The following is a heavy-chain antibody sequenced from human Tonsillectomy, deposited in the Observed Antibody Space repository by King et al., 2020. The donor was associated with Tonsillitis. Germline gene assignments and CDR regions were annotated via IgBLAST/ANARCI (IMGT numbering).Heavy chain of an antibody. J-gene: IGHJ4*01. CDR2: ISGSGAFT. D-gene: IGHD3-10*01. V-gene: IGHV3-23*04. Sequence: VQLVESGGGLVQPGGSLRLSCAASGFTFINYAMSWVRRPPGKGLEWVSTISGSGAFTYYADSVKGRFTISRDNSKNTLFLQMSSLGAEDTAVYYCAKICGDWGQGTLVTVSS. CDR3: AKICGD. CDR1: GFTFINYA.